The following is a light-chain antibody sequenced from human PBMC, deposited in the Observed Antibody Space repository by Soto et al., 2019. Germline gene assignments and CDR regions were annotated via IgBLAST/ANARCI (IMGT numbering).Light chain of an antibody. CDR2: EIS. CDR3: SSYTAGSTLYV. CDR1: SNDIGAYKY. V-gene: IGLV2-14*01. J-gene: IGLJ1*01. Sequence: SVLTQPASVSRSPGQSITISCTGSSNDIGAYKYVSWYKQYPGKAPKLIIFEISNRPSGVSNRFSGSKSGNTASLTIAGLQAEDEADYHCSSYTAGSTLYVFGGGTKVTVL.